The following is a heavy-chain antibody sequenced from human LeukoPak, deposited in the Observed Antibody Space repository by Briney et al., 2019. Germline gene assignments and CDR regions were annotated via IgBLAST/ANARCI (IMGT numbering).Heavy chain of an antibody. D-gene: IGHD4-17*01. CDR2: ISSSSSTI. CDR1: GFTLSTYS. J-gene: IGHJ4*02. CDR3: ALVATVTYHY. V-gene: IGHV3-48*02. Sequence: TGGPLRLSCAASGFTLSTYSMNWVRQAPGKGLEGVSYISSSSSTIYYADSVKGRFTISRDNAKNSLYLQMNSLRDEDTAVYYCALVATVTYHYWGQGTLVTVSS.